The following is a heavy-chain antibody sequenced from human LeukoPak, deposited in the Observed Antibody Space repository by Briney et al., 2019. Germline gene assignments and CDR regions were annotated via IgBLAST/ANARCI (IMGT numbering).Heavy chain of an antibody. V-gene: IGHV1-18*01. D-gene: IGHD5-18*01. Sequence: ASVKVSCKASGYSFTSYGIDWVRQAPGQGLEWMGWISTDNGNTDYAQNLQGRVTMTKDTSTSAAYMELRSLRSDDTAVYYCARGYSYGYGPLDYWGQGTLVTVSS. J-gene: IGHJ4*02. CDR3: ARGYSYGYGPLDY. CDR1: GYSFTSYG. CDR2: ISTDNGNT.